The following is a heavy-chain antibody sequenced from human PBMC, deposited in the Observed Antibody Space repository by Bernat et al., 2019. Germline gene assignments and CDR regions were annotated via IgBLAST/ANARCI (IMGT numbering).Heavy chain of an antibody. V-gene: IGHV3-7*01. CDR3: ARDRYYFYY. CDR1: GFTFSSSW. Sequence: EVQLVESGGGLVQPGGSLRLSCAASGFTFSSSWMTWVRQAPGKGLEWVANIKQDGSEKYYVDSVKGRFTISRDNAKNSLYLQMNGLRAEDTAVYYCARDRYYFYYWGQGTLVTVSS. CDR2: IKQDGSEK. J-gene: IGHJ4*02.